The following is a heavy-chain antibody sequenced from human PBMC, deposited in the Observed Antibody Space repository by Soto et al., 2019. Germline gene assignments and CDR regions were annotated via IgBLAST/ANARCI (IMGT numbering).Heavy chain of an antibody. CDR2: IYYSGST. D-gene: IGHD5-12*01. CDR1: GGSISSYY. Sequence: PSETLSLTCTVSGGSISSYYWSWIRQPPGKGLEWIGYIYYSGSTNYNPSLKSRVTISVDTSKNQFSLKLSSVTAADTAVYYCARLEVWLRDYYFDYWGQGTLVNVSS. V-gene: IGHV4-59*08. CDR3: ARLEVWLRDYYFDY. J-gene: IGHJ4*02.